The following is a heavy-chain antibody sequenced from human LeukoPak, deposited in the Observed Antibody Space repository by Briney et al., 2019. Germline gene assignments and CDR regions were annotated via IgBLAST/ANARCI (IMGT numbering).Heavy chain of an antibody. V-gene: IGHV4-31*03. CDR2: IYYSGST. D-gene: IGHD3-3*01. CDR1: GGSISSGGYY. Sequence: SQTLSLTCTVSGGSISSGGYYWSWIRQHPGKGLEWIGYIYYSGSTYYNPSLKSRVTISVDTSKNQFSLKLSSVTAADTAVYYCAREAEYYDFWSGYYTGGVYGMDVWGQGTTVTVSS. J-gene: IGHJ6*02. CDR3: AREAEYYDFWSGYYTGGVYGMDV.